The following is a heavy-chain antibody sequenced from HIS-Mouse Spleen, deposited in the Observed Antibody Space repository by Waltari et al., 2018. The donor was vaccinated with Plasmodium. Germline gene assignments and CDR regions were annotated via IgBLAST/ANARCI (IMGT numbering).Heavy chain of an antibody. D-gene: IGHD6-13*01. CDR2: INPNKGCT. J-gene: IGHJ4*02. CDR1: GYTFTGYY. Sequence: QVQLVQSGAEVKKPGASVKVSCKASGYTFTGYYMHWVRQAPGQGLEWRGWINPNKGCTNYAQKFQGRVTMTRDTSISTAYMELSRLRSDDTAVYYCARDLAAAGHFDYWGQGTLVTVSS. V-gene: IGHV1-2*02. CDR3: ARDLAAAGHFDY.